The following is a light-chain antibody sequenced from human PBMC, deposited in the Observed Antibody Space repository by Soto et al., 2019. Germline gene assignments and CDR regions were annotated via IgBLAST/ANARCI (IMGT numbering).Light chain of an antibody. CDR2: DTS. V-gene: IGKV3D-20*01. CDR1: QSVSSN. Sequence: EVVMTQSRATLSVSPWERATLSCRASQSVSSNLAWYQQKPGLAPRLILYDTSFRATGIPDRFSGSGSGTDFTLTISRLDPEDFAVYYCQQYGSSPSFGQGTKVDIK. CDR3: QQYGSSPS. J-gene: IGKJ1*01.